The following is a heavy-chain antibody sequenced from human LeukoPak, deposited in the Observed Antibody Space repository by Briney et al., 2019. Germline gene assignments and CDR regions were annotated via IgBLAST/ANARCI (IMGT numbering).Heavy chain of an antibody. J-gene: IGHJ4*02. CDR3: ARDRHDSSGAFDY. CDR1: GYTFTSYD. Sequence: GASVKVSCXASGYTFTSYDINWVRHATGQRLEWMGWMNPNSGNTGYAQKFQGRVTMTRNTSISTAYMELSSLRSEDTAVYYCARDRHDSSGAFDYWGQGTLVTVSS. D-gene: IGHD3-22*01. CDR2: MNPNSGNT. V-gene: IGHV1-8*01.